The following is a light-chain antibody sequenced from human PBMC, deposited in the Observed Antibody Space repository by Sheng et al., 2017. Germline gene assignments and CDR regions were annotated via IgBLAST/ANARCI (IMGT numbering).Light chain of an antibody. J-gene: IGKJ2*01. V-gene: IGKV3-15*01. CDR2: AAS. Sequence: EIVVTQSPATLSVSPGERATLSCRASQSVYSKVAWYQQKPGQAPRLLIYAASTRATGIPARFSGSGSGTEFTLTISSLQPEDFATYYCQQSYSTPYTFGQGTKLEIK. CDR3: QQSYSTPYT. CDR1: QSVYSK.